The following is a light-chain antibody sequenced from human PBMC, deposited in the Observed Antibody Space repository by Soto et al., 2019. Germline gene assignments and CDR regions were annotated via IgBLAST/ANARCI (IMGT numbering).Light chain of an antibody. J-gene: IGLJ1*01. V-gene: IGLV1-51*02. CDR1: SSNTGKNY. CDR3: GTWDSSLSVFV. Sequence: QPVLTQPPSVSAAPGQKVTMSCSGSSSNTGKNYVSWYQQLPGTAPKLLIYENNKRPSGIPDRFSGSKSGTSATLGITGLQTGDEADYYCGTWDSSLSVFVFGTGTKVTVL. CDR2: ENN.